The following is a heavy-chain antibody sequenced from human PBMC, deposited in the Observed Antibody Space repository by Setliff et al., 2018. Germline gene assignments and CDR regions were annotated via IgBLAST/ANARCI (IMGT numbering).Heavy chain of an antibody. J-gene: IGHJ4*02. CDR2: INPGGGSS. Sequence: ASVKVSCKASGYSFNSYYMHWVRQAPGQGLEWMGIINPGGGSSSSTEKFQGRVTMTRDTFASTVYMEMGNLTSDDTAVYYCARAGSAAAGRKGIFEYWGQGSLVTVSS. V-gene: IGHV1-46*02. CDR3: ARAGSAAAGRKGIFEY. D-gene: IGHD6-13*01. CDR1: GYSFNSYY.